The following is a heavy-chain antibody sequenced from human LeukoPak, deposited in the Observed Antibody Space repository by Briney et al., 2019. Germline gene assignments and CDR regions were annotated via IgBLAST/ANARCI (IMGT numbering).Heavy chain of an antibody. CDR2: IIPIFGTA. Sequence: SVKVSCKASGGTFSSYAISWVRQAPGQGLEWMGGIIPIFGTANYAQKFQGRVTITTDESTSTAYMELSSLRSEDTAVYYCARDSPHSSGYDYYYYMDVWGEGTTVTVSS. CDR3: ARDSPHSSGYDYYYYMDV. CDR1: GGTFSSYA. J-gene: IGHJ6*03. D-gene: IGHD3-22*01. V-gene: IGHV1-69*05.